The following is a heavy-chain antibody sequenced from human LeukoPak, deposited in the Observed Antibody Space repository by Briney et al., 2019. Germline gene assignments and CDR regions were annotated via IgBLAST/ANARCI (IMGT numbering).Heavy chain of an antibody. CDR1: GGIFNNYA. D-gene: IGHD1-7*01. Sequence: SVKVSCKASGGIFNNYAITWVRQAPGQGLEWMGGIIPVFGSPNYAQKFLGRVTITADESTSTAYMELSSLRSEDTAVCYCTRDWGLIGSTDWGGHENWFDPWGQGTLVTVSS. V-gene: IGHV1-69*13. CDR2: IIPVFGSP. CDR3: TRDWGLIGSTDWGGHENWFDP. J-gene: IGHJ5*02.